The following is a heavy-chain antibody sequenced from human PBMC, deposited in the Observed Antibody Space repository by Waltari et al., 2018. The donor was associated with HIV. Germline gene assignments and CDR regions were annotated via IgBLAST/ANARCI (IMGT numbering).Heavy chain of an antibody. CDR3: ARLPYSGSYYFDY. CDR2: IYTSGST. J-gene: IGHJ4*02. CDR1: GGSISSGSYS. Sequence: QVQLPESGPGLVKPSQTLSLTCTVSGGSISSGSYSWSWIRQPAGKGLEWIGRIYTSGSTNYNPSLKSRVTISVDTSKNQFSLKLSSVTAADTAVYYCARLPYSGSYYFDYWGQGTLVTVSS. V-gene: IGHV4-61*02. D-gene: IGHD1-26*01.